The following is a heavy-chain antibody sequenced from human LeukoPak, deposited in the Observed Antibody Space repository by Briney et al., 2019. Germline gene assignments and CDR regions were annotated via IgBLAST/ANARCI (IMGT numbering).Heavy chain of an antibody. CDR1: GFTFSIYW. Sequence: PGGSLRLSCAASGFTFSIYWMTGAGQAPGKGREGWPNIKQDGGEKYYVDSVKGRFTISRDNAKNSLFLQMNSLRAEDTAVYYCATDRSVGATYRFDHWGQGTLVTVSP. V-gene: IGHV3-7*01. J-gene: IGHJ4*02. CDR2: IKQDGGEK. CDR3: ATDRSVGATYRFDH. D-gene: IGHD1-26*01.